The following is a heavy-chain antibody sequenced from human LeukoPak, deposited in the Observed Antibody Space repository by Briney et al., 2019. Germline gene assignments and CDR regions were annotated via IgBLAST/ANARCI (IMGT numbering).Heavy chain of an antibody. Sequence: SETLSLTCAVYGGSFSGYYWSWIRQPPGKGLEWIGEINHSGSANYNPSLKSRVTISGDTSKNQFSLKLSSVTAADTAVYYCARGFGVDGMDVWGQGTTVTVSS. V-gene: IGHV4-34*01. J-gene: IGHJ6*02. D-gene: IGHD3-16*01. CDR1: GGSFSGYY. CDR3: ARGFGVDGMDV. CDR2: INHSGSA.